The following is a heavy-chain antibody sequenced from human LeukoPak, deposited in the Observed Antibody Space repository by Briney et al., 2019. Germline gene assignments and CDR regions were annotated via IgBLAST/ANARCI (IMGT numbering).Heavy chain of an antibody. CDR2: IKQDGSEK. CDR1: GFTFSSYW. Sequence: GGSLRLYCAASGFTFSSYWMTWVRQAPGKGLEWVANIKQDGSEKYYVDSVKGRFTISRDNAKNSLYLQMNSLRAEDTAVYYCARELYYYDSSGYYLGLDYWGQGTLVTVSS. V-gene: IGHV3-7*01. J-gene: IGHJ4*02. D-gene: IGHD3-22*01. CDR3: ARELYYYDSSGYYLGLDY.